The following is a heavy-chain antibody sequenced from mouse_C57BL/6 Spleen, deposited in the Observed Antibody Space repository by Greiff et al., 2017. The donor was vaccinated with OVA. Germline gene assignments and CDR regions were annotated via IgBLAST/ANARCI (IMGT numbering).Heavy chain of an antibody. V-gene: IGHV2-6*03. CDR3: ARSGSSFYYAMDY. D-gene: IGHD1-1*01. Sequence: QVQLKESGPGLVAPSQSLSITCTVSGFSLTSYGVHWVRQPPGKGLEWLVVIWSDGSTTYNSALKSRLSISKDNSKSQVFLKMNSLQTDDTAMDYCARSGSSFYYAMDYWGQGTSVTVSS. J-gene: IGHJ4*01. CDR2: IWSDGST. CDR1: GFSLTSYG.